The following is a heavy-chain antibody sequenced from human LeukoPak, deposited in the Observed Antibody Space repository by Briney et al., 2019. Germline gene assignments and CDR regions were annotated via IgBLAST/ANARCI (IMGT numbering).Heavy chain of an antibody. CDR1: GVSINTYF. Sequence: SETLSLTCTVSGVSINTYFWSWIRQPPGKGLEWIGYVYYNGITNYNPSLKSRVSIPLDTSKNQFSLRLNSVAAAETAVYYCARQQLSQLYYFDNWGQGTLVTVSS. CDR2: VYYNGIT. V-gene: IGHV4-59*01. CDR3: ARQQLSQLYYFDN. J-gene: IGHJ4*02. D-gene: IGHD6-13*01.